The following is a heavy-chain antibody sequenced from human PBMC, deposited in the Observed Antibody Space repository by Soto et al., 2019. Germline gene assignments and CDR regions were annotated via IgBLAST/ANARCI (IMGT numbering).Heavy chain of an antibody. CDR2: ISGNGETT. CDR1: GFTFNTHA. CDR3: AKARLLYCSGGSCYLDY. D-gene: IGHD2-15*01. Sequence: GGSLRLSCVASGFTFNTHAMTWVRQGPGMGLEWTSSISGNGETTYYADSVKGRFTISRDNSKNTLYLQMNSLRAEDTAVYYCAKARLLYCSGGSCYLDYWGQGTLVTVSS. J-gene: IGHJ4*02. V-gene: IGHV3-23*01.